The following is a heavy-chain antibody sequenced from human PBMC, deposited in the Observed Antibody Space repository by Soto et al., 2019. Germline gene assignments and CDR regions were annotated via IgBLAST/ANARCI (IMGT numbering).Heavy chain of an antibody. V-gene: IGHV4-30-2*01. J-gene: IGHJ5*02. CDR2: IYHSGST. CDR1: GVSVSSGGYS. CDR3: ARGQGRPVNWFDP. Sequence: LSLTCAVSGVSVSSGGYSWSWIRHPPGKGLEWIGYIYHSGSTYYNPSLKSRVTISVDRSKNQFSLKLSSVTAADTAVYYCARGQGRPVNWFDPWGQGTLVTVSS.